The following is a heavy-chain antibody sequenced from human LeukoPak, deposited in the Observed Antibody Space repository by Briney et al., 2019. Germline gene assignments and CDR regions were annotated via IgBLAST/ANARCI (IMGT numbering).Heavy chain of an antibody. CDR2: ISGSGGST. CDR1: GFTFSSYA. D-gene: IGHD3-3*01. J-gene: IGHJ4*02. CDR3: AKDGGITIFGVVIPFDY. Sequence: PGGSLRLSCAASGFTFSSYAMSWVRQAPGKGLEWVSAISGSGGSTYYADSVKGRFTISRDNPKNTLYLQMNSLRAEDTAVYYCAKDGGITIFGVVIPFDYWGQGTLVTVPS. V-gene: IGHV3-23*01.